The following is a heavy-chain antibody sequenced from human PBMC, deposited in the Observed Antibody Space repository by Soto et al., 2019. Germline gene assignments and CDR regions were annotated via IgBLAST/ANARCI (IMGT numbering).Heavy chain of an antibody. Sequence: QVQLQESGPGLVKPSETLSLTCAVSGGSISSYYWTWIRQPPGKGLEWIGDIYNSGSTNYNPSLKSRVIISVDTSKNQFSLKLSSVTAADTAVYYCARHKGSSSGYPFDYWGQGTLVTVSS. V-gene: IGHV4-59*01. D-gene: IGHD6-13*01. J-gene: IGHJ4*02. CDR2: IYNSGST. CDR3: ARHKGSSSGYPFDY. CDR1: GGSISSYY.